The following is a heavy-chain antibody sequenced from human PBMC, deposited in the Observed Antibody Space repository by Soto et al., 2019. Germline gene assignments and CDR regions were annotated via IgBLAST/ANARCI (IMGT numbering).Heavy chain of an antibody. CDR1: GFTFSSYA. V-gene: IGHV3-23*01. CDR3: AKDRRRGDYYYYGMDV. D-gene: IGHD3-10*01. Sequence: LRLSCAASGFTFSSYAMSWVRQAPGKGLEWVSAISGSGGSTYYADSVKGRFTISRDNSKNTLYLQMNSLRAEDTAVYYCAKDRRRGDYYYYGMDVWGQGTTVTVSS. CDR2: ISGSGGST. J-gene: IGHJ6*02.